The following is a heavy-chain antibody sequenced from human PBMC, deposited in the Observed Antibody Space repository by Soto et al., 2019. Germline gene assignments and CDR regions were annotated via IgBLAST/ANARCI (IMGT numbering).Heavy chain of an antibody. CDR3: AKRPHYYYVMDF. V-gene: IGHV3-30*18. Sequence: GGSLRLSWAASGFTFISYGMHWVRQAPGKGLEWVAVISYDGSNKYYADSVKGRFTISRDNSKNTLYLQMNSLRAEDTAVYYCAKRPHYYYVMDFWGQGTTVTVSS. J-gene: IGHJ6*02. CDR2: ISYDGSNK. CDR1: GFTFISYG.